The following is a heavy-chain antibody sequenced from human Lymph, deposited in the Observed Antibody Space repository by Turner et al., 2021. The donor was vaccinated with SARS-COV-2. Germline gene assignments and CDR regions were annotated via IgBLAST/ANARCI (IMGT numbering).Heavy chain of an antibody. V-gene: IGHV1-46*01. CDR3: ARVGPGGFDY. D-gene: IGHD2-15*01. CDR2: INPSGDST. Sequence: QVQLVQSGAEEKKPGSSVKVSCQASGYTFTSYFMHRVRQASGQGLEWMGIINPSGDSTSYAQKFQGRVTMTRDTSTSTVYMELSSLRSEDTAVYYCARVGPGGFDYWGQGTPVTVSS. CDR1: GYTFTSYF. J-gene: IGHJ4*02.